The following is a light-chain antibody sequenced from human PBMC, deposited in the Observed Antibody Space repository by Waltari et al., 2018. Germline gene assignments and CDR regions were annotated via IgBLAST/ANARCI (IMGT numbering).Light chain of an antibody. J-gene: IGKJ2*03. V-gene: IGKV4-1*01. CDR3: QQYYSTLG. Sequence: DIVMTQSPDSLAVSLGERATINCKSSQSVLYSSNNKNYLAWYQQKPGQPPKLLIYWATTREAGVPDRFRGSGSGTDFTLTISSLQAEDVAVYYCQQYYSTLGFGQGTKLEIK. CDR2: WAT. CDR1: QSVLYSSNNKNY.